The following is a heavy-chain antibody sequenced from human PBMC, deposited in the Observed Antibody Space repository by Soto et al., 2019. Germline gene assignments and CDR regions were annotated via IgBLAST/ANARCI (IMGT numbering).Heavy chain of an antibody. J-gene: IGHJ6*02. CDR2: IIPIFRTP. Sequence: QVQLVQSGAEVKKPGTSVKVSCKASGDTFRSFAISWVRQAPGQGLEWMGGIIPIFRTPHYAQKFQGRVTITADEFTSTACMELSSLTSEDTAVYFCARANVREQLGGNYYYSFDVWVQGTTVIVSS. CDR1: GDTFRSFA. CDR3: ARANVREQLGGNYYYSFDV. D-gene: IGHD1-1*01. V-gene: IGHV1-69*12.